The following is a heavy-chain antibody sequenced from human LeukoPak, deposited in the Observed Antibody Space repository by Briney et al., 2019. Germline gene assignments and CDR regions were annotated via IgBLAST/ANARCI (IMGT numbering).Heavy chain of an antibody. CDR2: ISGSGGST. CDR3: VRRYGGLDY. J-gene: IGHJ4*02. CDR1: GFTFSSYA. V-gene: IGHV3-23*01. Sequence: GGSLRLSCAASGFTFSSYAMSWVRQAPGKGLEWVSAISGSGGSTYYADSVKGRFTISRDNSKNTLYLQLNRLKSEDTALYYCVRRYGGLDYWGQGALVTVSS. D-gene: IGHD3-10*01.